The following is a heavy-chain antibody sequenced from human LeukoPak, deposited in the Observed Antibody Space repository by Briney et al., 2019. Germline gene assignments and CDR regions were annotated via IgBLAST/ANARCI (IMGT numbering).Heavy chain of an antibody. CDR1: GFTFSSYA. J-gene: IGHJ5*02. V-gene: IGHV3-23*01. D-gene: IGHD3-22*01. CDR3: AKDFMDYDSSGSLNWFDP. Sequence: GGSLRLSCAASGFTFSSYAMSWVRQAPGKGLEWVSAISGSGGSTYYADSVKGRFTISRDNSKNTLYLQVNSLRAEDTAVYYCAKDFMDYDSSGSLNWFDPWGQGTLVTVSS. CDR2: ISGSGGST.